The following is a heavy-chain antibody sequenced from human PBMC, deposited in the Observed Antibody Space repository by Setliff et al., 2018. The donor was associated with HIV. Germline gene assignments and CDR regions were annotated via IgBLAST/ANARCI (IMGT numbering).Heavy chain of an antibody. CDR2: IYYTGIP. J-gene: IGHJ5*02. D-gene: IGHD2-15*01. CDR3: ARVSRLHPFDP. V-gene: IGHV4-4*02. Sequence: SETLSLTCAVSGGSISTNNWWTWVRQSPGKGLEWIGDIYYTGIPTYNPSLEGRITMSVDRSKNQFSLRLTSVTAADTAMYYCARVSRLHPFDPWGQGTLVTVSS. CDR1: GGSISTNNW.